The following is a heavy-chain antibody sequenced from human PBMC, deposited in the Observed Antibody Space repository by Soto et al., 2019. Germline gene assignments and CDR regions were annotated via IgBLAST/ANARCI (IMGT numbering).Heavy chain of an antibody. D-gene: IGHD3-10*01. V-gene: IGHV4-4*02. CDR3: ARLVYDTRLNYMYFDF. J-gene: IGHJ4*02. Sequence: QVKLQESGPGLATPSGTLSLTFAVSGVSISSGNWWTWVRQTPQRGLEYIGEIFHDGTANYYPSFERRVAISVDTSKNQFSLKLTSVTAADTAIYFCARLVYDTRLNYMYFDFWGQGALVTVSS. CDR2: IFHDGTA. CDR1: GVSISSGNW.